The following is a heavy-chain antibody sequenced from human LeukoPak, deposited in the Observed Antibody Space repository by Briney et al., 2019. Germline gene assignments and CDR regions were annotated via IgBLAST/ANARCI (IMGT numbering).Heavy chain of an antibody. CDR1: GGTFSSYA. V-gene: IGHV1-18*01. J-gene: IGHJ4*02. CDR3: ARDGRDYYDSSGYYYKVPNFDY. CDR2: ISAYNGNT. Sequence: ASVTVSCKASGGTFSSYAISWVRQAPGQGLEWMGWISAYNGNTNYAQKLQGRVTMTTDTSTSTAYMELRSLRSDDTAVYYCARDGRDYYDSSGYYYKVPNFDYWGQGTLVTVSS. D-gene: IGHD3-22*01.